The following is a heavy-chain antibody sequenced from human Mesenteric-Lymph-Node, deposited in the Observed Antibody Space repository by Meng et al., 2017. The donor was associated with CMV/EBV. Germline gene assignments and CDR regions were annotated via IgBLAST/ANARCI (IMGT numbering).Heavy chain of an antibody. CDR3: ARDRYDILTGRFPDWYFDL. Sequence: FTGYYMHWVRQAPGQGLEWMGRINPNSGGTNYAQKFQGRVTMTRDTSISTAYMELSRLRSDDTAMYYCARDRYDILTGRFPDWYFDLWGRGTLVTVSS. V-gene: IGHV1-2*06. D-gene: IGHD3-9*01. J-gene: IGHJ2*01. CDR2: INPNSGGT. CDR1: FTGYY.